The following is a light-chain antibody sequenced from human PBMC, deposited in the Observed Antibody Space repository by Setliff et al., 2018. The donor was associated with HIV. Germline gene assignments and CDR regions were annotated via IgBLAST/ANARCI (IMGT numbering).Light chain of an antibody. Sequence: QSVLTQPASVSGSPGQSITVSCTGTSSDVGGHNYVSGYQQHPGKVPKLLIYDVSNRPSGGSDRFSGSKSGNTASLTISGLQADDEADYYCCSYAGSSTYVFGTGTKXTVL. CDR3: CSYAGSSTYV. V-gene: IGLV2-14*03. CDR1: SSDVGGHNY. J-gene: IGLJ1*01. CDR2: DVS.